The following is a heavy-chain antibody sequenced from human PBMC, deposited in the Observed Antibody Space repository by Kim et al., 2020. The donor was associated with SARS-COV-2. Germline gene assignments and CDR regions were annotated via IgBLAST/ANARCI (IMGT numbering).Heavy chain of an antibody. CDR1: GGTFSSYA. CDR3: ASSGCSSTSCYIPPYYYYYYGMDV. V-gene: IGHV1-69*13. CDR2: IIPIFGTA. Sequence: SVKVSCKASGGTFSSYAISWVRQAPGQGLEWMGGIIPIFGTANYAQKFQGRVTITADESTSTAYMELSSLRSEDTAVYYCASSGCSSTSCYIPPYYYYYYGMDVWGQGTTVTVSS. J-gene: IGHJ6*02. D-gene: IGHD2-2*02.